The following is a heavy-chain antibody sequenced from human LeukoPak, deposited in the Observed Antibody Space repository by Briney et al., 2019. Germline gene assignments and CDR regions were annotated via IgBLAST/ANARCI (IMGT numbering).Heavy chain of an antibody. CDR3: ARAPAGSYFDY. CDR1: GFTFSSYA. J-gene: IGHJ4*02. D-gene: IGHD6-13*01. CDR2: ISYDGSNK. V-gene: IGHV3-30*04. Sequence: EGSLRLSCAASGFTFSSYAMHWVRQAPGKGLEWVAVISYDGSNKYYADSVKGRFTISRDNSKNTLYLQMNSLRAEDTAVYYCARAPAGSYFDYWGQGTLVTVSS.